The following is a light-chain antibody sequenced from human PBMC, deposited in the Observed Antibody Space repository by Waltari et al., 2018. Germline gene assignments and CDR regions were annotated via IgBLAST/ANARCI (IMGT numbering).Light chain of an antibody. Sequence: DILLTQSPSFLSASVGDRNTITCRANQDISNYLAWIQQKPGKAPKGLIYAASSLQSGVPARFSGSGSGAEFTLTISSLQPEDFATYYCQQFESYPRTFGPGTAVDIK. CDR3: QQFESYPRT. J-gene: IGKJ3*01. V-gene: IGKV1-9*01. CDR2: AAS. CDR1: QDISNY.